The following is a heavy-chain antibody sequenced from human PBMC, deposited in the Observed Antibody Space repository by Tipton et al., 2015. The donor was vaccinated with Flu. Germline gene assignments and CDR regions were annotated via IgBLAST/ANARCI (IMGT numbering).Heavy chain of an antibody. CDR1: GFTFSSYA. CDR3: ARTSGWTLGY. D-gene: IGHD6-19*01. Sequence: QVQLVQSGGGVVQPGRSLRLSCAASGFTFSSYAMHWVRQAPGKGLEWVAVISYDGSNKYYADSVKGRFTISRDNSKNTLYLQMNSLRADDTAVYYCARTSGWTLGYWGQGTLVTVSS. CDR2: ISYDGSNK. J-gene: IGHJ4*02. V-gene: IGHV3-30-3*01.